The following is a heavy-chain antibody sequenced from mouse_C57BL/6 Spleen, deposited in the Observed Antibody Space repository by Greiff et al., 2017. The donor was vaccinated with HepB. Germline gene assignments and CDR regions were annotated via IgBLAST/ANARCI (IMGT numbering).Heavy chain of an antibody. Sequence: EVNVVESGGDLVKPGGSLKLSCAASGFTFSSYGMSWVRQTPDKRLEWVATISSGGSYTYYPDSVKGRFTISRDNAKNTLYLQMSSLKSEDTAMYYCAGGSSVYAMDYWGQGTSVTVSS. CDR2: ISSGGSYT. V-gene: IGHV5-6*01. CDR1: GFTFSSYG. J-gene: IGHJ4*01. D-gene: IGHD1-1*01. CDR3: AGGSSVYAMDY.